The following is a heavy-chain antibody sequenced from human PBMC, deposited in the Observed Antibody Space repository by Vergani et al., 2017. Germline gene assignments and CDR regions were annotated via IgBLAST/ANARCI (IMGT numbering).Heavy chain of an antibody. V-gene: IGHV4-38-2*02. Sequence: QIQLQESGPGLVKPSETLSLTCSVSGYSISRGFYWAWIRQTPEKGREWIGGLFLTGEASNSPSLQSRVAFSMDTSKNQFSLQLTSVTAADTAVYFCGVIMVRSPRPDNWFDSWVRGALVTVSS. CDR3: GVIMVRSPRPDNWFDS. CDR1: GYSISRGFY. J-gene: IGHJ5*01. CDR2: LFLTGEA. D-gene: IGHD3-10*01.